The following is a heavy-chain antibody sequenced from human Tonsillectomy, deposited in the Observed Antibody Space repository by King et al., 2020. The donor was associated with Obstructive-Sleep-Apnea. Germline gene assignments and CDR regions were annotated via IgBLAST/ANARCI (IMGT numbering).Heavy chain of an antibody. CDR3: ARGGWTSVDY. Sequence: LQLQESGPGLVKPSETLSLTCTVSGGSISGDYWSGIRQHPGKGLEWIGYINDSGSTKYNHALKSRVTISVATSKNKISLKLRSVTAGDTAVYYCARGGWTSVDYWGQGTLVTVSS. J-gene: IGHJ4*02. CDR1: GGSISGDY. V-gene: IGHV4-59*01. D-gene: IGHD3/OR15-3a*01. CDR2: INDSGST.